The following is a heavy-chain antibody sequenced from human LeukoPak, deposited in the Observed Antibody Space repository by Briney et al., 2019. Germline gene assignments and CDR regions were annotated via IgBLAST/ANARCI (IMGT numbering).Heavy chain of an antibody. V-gene: IGHV3-23*01. CDR1: GFAFNNYA. CDR3: VKDVCTSPRCLLYSDS. Sequence: GGSLRLSCRTSGFAFNNYAMNWVRQSPGKGLEWVSGISGFNTYYADSVNGRFTISRDNSKNVLYLQMNRPRVEDTAVYYCVKDVCTSPRCLLYSDSWGQGALVTVSS. J-gene: IGHJ4*02. CDR2: ISGFNT. D-gene: IGHD2-2*01.